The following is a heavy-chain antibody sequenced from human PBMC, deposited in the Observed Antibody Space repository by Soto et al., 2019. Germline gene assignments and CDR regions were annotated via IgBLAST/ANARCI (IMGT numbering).Heavy chain of an antibody. CDR3: ARRSSGWYFAY. CDR2: ISGSGGST. V-gene: IGHV3-23*01. D-gene: IGHD6-19*01. J-gene: IGHJ4*02. Sequence: EVQLLESGGGLVQPGGSLRLSCAASGFTFSNYAMNWVRQAPGKGLEWVSVISGSGGSTYYADSVKGRFTISRDKSKKTLYLPMNSLRAEDTAVYYCARRSSGWYFAYWGQGTLVTVSS. CDR1: GFTFSNYA.